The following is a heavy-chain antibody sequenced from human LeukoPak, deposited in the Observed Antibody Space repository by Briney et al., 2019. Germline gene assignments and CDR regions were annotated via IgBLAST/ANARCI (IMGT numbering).Heavy chain of an antibody. CDR3: ARDGSGWYPTSFHN. D-gene: IGHD6-19*01. Sequence: ASVKVSCKASGYTFTGYYMHWVRLAPGQGLEWMGWINPNNGGTHYAQKFQGRVTMTRDTSITTSYMELSRLTSGDTAVYYCARDGSGWYPTSFHNWGQRTLVTVSS. CDR1: GYTFTGYY. V-gene: IGHV1-2*02. CDR2: INPNNGGT. J-gene: IGHJ4*02.